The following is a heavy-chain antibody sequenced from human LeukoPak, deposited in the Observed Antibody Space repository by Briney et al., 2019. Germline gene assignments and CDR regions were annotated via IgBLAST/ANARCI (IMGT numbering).Heavy chain of an antibody. J-gene: IGHJ4*02. CDR2: IFWNDDR. D-gene: IGHD3-22*01. Sequence: ESGPTLMKPTQTLTLTCTFSGFSLSASAVGVGWVRQPPGKALEWLALIFWNDDRRYRPSLESRLTITKDTSKNQVVLTLTTVDPVDTATYFCAHIRSLTAIVVDEFYVDSWGQGALVTVSS. CDR1: GFSLSASAVG. V-gene: IGHV2-5*01. CDR3: AHIRSLTAIVVDEFYVDS.